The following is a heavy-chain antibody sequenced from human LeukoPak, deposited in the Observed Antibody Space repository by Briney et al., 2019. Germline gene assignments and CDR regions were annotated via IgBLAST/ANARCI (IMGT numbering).Heavy chain of an antibody. Sequence: PGGSLRLSCAASGFKFSDYGMSWVRQAPGKGLEWVSGINWNADSTGYADSVKGRFTISKDNAKNSLFLQMNSLRAEDTAMYYCARDVRGMDYWGQGTLVTVSS. CDR3: ARDVRGMDY. CDR1: GFKFSDYG. V-gene: IGHV3-20*04. CDR2: INWNADST. J-gene: IGHJ4*02. D-gene: IGHD3-10*02.